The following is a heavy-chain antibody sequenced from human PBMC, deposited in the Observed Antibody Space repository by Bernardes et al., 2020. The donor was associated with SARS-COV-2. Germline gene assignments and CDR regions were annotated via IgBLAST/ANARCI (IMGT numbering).Heavy chain of an antibody. D-gene: IGHD6-19*01. CDR1: GFRFSSYV. J-gene: IGHJ6*02. CDR2: ILYDGSNK. V-gene: IGHV3-30-3*01. Sequence: GGSLRLSCAASGFRFSSYVMYWVRQAPGQGLEWVAVILYDGSNKYYADSVKGRFTISRDNSKNTLYLQMDSLRAEDTAVYYCARSSTLGMGYYAMDVWGQGTTVTVSS. CDR3: ARSSTLGMGYYAMDV.